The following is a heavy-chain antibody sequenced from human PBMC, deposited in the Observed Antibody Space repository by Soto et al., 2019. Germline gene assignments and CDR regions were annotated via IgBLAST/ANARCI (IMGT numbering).Heavy chain of an antibody. D-gene: IGHD1-26*01. J-gene: IGHJ4*02. CDR1: GFTCSSYA. CDR2: ISGSGGST. V-gene: IGHV3-23*01. Sequence: EVQLLESGGGLVQPGGSLRLSCAASGFTCSSYAMSWVRQAPGKGLEWVSAISGSGGSTYYADSVKGRFTISRDNSKDTLYLQMNSLRAEDTAVYYCAKDVQGLSGSYGDYWGQGTLVTVSS. CDR3: AKDVQGLSGSYGDY.